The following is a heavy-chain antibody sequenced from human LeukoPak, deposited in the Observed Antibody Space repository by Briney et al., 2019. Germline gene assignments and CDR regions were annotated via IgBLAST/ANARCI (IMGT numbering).Heavy chain of an antibody. CDR2: MNQDGRER. CDR3: GSPRRGY. CDR1: GFTFNDYG. V-gene: IGHV3-7*01. J-gene: IGHJ4*02. Sequence: GGSLRLSCAASGFTFNDYGMTWVRQAPGKGLEWVATMNQDGRERYYVNSVKGRFTISRDNGKNSLYLQMNSLRAEDTAVYLCGSPRRGYWGQGTLVIVSS.